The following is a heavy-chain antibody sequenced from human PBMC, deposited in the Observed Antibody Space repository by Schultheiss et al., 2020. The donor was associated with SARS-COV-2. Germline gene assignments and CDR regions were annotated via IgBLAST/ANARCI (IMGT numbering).Heavy chain of an antibody. D-gene: IGHD2/OR15-2a*01. J-gene: IGHJ6*03. CDR1: GGSFRGYY. CDR3: ARGRRTHIVIVNYYYYYMDV. CDR2: INDSGST. Sequence: SETLSLTCAVYGGSFRGYYWSWIRQPPGKGLEWIGEINDSGSTNYNPSLKSRITISVDTSKNQFSLKLSSVTAADTAVYYCARGRRTHIVIVNYYYYYMDVWGKGTTVTVS. V-gene: IGHV4-34*01.